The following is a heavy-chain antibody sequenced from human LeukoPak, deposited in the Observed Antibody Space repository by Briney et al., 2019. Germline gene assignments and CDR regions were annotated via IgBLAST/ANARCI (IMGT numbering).Heavy chain of an antibody. D-gene: IGHD3-16*01. J-gene: IGHJ6*02. CDR2: IYPGDSDT. CDR1: GYSFTNYW. CDR3: ARPLSWGSPGKAV. Sequence: GESLQISCKGSGYSFTNYWIGWVRQMPGKGLEWMGIIYPGDSDTRYSPSFQGQVTISVDKSINTAYLQWSGLKASDTAMYYCARPLSWGSPGKAVWGQGTTVTVSS. V-gene: IGHV5-51*01.